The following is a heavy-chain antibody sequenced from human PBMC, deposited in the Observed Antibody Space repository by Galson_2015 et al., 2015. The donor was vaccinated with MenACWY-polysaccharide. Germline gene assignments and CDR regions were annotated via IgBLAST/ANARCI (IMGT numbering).Heavy chain of an antibody. D-gene: IGHD6-13*01. V-gene: IGHV3-48*01. CDR1: GFTFSSYS. CDR2: INSTSNTI. CDR3: ARSSSSKVYGHVDY. J-gene: IGHJ4*02. Sequence: SLRLSCAASGFTFSSYSMNWVRQAPGKGLQWVSYINSTSNTIYYADSVEGRFTISRDNAKNSLYLQMNSLRAEDTAVYYCARSSSSKVYGHVDYWGQGTLVTVSS.